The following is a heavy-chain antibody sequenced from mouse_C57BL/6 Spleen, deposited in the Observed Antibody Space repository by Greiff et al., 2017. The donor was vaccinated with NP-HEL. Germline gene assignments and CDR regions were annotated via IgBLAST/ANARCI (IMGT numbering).Heavy chain of an antibody. J-gene: IGHJ4*01. CDR2: IDPSDSYT. V-gene: IGHV1-69*01. CDR1: GYTFTSYW. D-gene: IGHD2-5*01. CDR3: ARSLYSNYDAMDY. Sequence: QVQLQQPGAELVMPGASVKLSCKASGYTFTSYWMHWVKQRPGQGLEWIGEIDPSDSYTNYNQKFKGKSTLTVDKSSSTAYMQLSSLTSEDSAVYDCARSLYSNYDAMDYWGQGTSVTVSS.